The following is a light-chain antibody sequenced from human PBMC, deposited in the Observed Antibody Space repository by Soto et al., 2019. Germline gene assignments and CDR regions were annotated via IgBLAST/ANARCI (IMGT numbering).Light chain of an antibody. CDR3: QSYDSSLSGYV. CDR1: SSTIGAGYD. J-gene: IGLJ1*01. V-gene: IGLV1-40*01. CDR2: GNS. Sequence: QSVLTQPPSVSGVPGQRVTLSCTGSSSTIGAGYDVHWYQQLPGTAPKLLIYGNSNRPSGVPDRFSGSKSGTSASLAITGLQAEDEADYYCQSYDSSLSGYVFGTGTKLTVL.